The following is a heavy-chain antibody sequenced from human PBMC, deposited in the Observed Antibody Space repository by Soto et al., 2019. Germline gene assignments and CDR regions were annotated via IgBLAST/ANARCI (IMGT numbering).Heavy chain of an antibody. CDR3: ARVGTMVRGVIIYGVSFDP. V-gene: IGHV1-69*02. CDR1: GGTFSSYT. D-gene: IGHD3-10*01. J-gene: IGHJ5*02. Sequence: SVKVSCKASGGTFSSYTISWVRQAPGQGLEWMGRIIPILGIANYAQKFQGRVTITADKSTSTAYMELSSPRSEDTAVYYCARVGTMVRGVIIYGVSFDPWGQGTLVTVSS. CDR2: IIPILGIA.